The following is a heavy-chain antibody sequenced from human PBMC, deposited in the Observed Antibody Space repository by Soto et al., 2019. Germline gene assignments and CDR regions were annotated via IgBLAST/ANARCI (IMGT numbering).Heavy chain of an antibody. V-gene: IGHV1-46*01. D-gene: IGHD1-1*01. CDR2: INPSGGNT. CDR1: GYTFTSYY. CDR3: TRLQTEE. J-gene: IGHJ4*02. Sequence: GAAVQVSCNASGYTFTSYYMHWVRQAPGQGLEWMGIINPSGGNTSYAQKFQGRVTMTRDTSTSTVYMELSSLRSEDTAVYYCTRLQTEEWGQGTLVTVSS.